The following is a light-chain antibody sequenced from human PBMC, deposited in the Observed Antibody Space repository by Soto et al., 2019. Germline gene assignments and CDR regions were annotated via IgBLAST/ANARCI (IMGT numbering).Light chain of an antibody. CDR1: SSDVGGYNY. J-gene: IGLJ3*02. V-gene: IGLV2-11*01. Sequence: QSALTQPRSVSGSPGQSVTISCTGTSSDVGGYNYVSWYQQHPGKAPKLVIYDVSKWPSGVPDRFSGSKSGNTASLTISGLQAEDEADYYCCSYAGNSLWVLGGGTKVTVL. CDR2: DVS. CDR3: CSYAGNSLWV.